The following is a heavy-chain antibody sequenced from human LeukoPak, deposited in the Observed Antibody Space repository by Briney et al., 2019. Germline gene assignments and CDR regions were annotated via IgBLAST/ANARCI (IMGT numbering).Heavy chain of an antibody. CDR3: AGGVTTRGFDY. D-gene: IGHD2-21*02. J-gene: IGHJ4*02. Sequence: SETLSLTCTVSGGSISSYYWSWLRQPPGKGLEWIGYIYYSGSTNYNPSLKSRVTISVDTSKNQFSLKLSSVTAADPAVYYCAGGVTTRGFDYWGQGTLVTVSS. CDR1: GGSISSYY. CDR2: IYYSGST. V-gene: IGHV4-59*01.